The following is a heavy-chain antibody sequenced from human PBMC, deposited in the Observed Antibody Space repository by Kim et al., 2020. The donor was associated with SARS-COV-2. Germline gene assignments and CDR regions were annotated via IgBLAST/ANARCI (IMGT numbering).Heavy chain of an antibody. Sequence: SETLSLTCTVSGGSISSYYWSWIRQPPGKGLEWIGYIYYSGSTNYNPSLKSRVTISVDTSKNQFSLKLSSVTAADTAVYYCARDAGSGSYPPYYYYGVDVWGQGTTVTVSS. CDR1: GGSISSYY. CDR3: ARDAGSGSYPPYYYYGVDV. J-gene: IGHJ6*02. V-gene: IGHV4-59*13. D-gene: IGHD1-26*01. CDR2: IYYSGST.